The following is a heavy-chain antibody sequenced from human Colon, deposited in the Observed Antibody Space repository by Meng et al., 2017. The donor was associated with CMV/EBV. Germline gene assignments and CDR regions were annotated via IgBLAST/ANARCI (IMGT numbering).Heavy chain of an antibody. D-gene: IGHD3-3*01. J-gene: IGHJ4*02. CDR3: ARAGNYDPAYFDH. CDR1: NYSFSSYG. Sequence: KASNYSFSSYGISWVRQAPGQGLEWMGWISDYNGATKYSQKLQGRVTMTTDASTSTDYMELRSLRSDDTAVYFCARAGNYDPAYFDHWGQGTLVTVSS. CDR2: ISDYNGAT. V-gene: IGHV1-18*01.